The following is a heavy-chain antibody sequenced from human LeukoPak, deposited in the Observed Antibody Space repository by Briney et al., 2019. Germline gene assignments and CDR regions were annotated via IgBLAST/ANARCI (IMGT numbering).Heavy chain of an antibody. CDR3: ASQVRGVSDAFDI. CDR2: INWNGGRT. V-gene: IGHV3-20*04. Sequence: GGSLRLSCAASGFTFDDYGMNWVRQAPGKGLEWVSGINWNGGRTAYVDSVKGRFTVSRDNAKNSLYLQMNSLKAEDTALYYCASQVRGVSDAFDIWGQGTMVTVSS. CDR1: GFTFDDYG. J-gene: IGHJ3*02. D-gene: IGHD3-10*01.